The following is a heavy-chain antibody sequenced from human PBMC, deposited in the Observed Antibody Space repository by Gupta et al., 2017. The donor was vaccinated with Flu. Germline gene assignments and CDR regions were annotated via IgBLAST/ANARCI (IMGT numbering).Heavy chain of an antibody. V-gene: IGHV4-34*01. CDR2: INHSGST. CDR1: GGSFSGYY. J-gene: IGHJ4*02. CDR3: ARGSEGITMIVVGPYYFDY. D-gene: IGHD3-22*01. Sequence: QVQLQQWGAGLLKPSETLSLTCAVYGGSFSGYYWSWIRQPPGKGLEWIGEINHSGSTNYNPSLKSRVTISVDTSKNQFSLKLSSVTAADTAVYYCARGSEGITMIVVGPYYFDYWGQGTLVTVSS.